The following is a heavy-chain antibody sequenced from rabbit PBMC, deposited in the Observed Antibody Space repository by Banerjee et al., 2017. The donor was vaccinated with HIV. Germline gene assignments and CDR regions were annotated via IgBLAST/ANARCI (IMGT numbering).Heavy chain of an antibody. CDR3: ARGDADYAWGINL. CDR1: GFDLSRYYY. Sequence: QQQLVESGGGLVKPEGSLTLTCKASGFDLSRYYYMCWVRQAPGKGLELIACIDTNSDSTSYASWAKGRFTISKTSSTTVTLQMTSLTAADTATYFCARGDADYAWGINLWGPGTLVTVS. CDR2: IDTNSDST. J-gene: IGHJ4*01. V-gene: IGHV1S45*01. D-gene: IGHD6-1*01.